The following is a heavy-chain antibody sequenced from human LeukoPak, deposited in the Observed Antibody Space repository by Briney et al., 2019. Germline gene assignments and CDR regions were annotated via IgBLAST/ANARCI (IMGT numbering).Heavy chain of an antibody. V-gene: IGHV3-30*03. CDR2: ISYDGSNK. Sequence: GGSLRLSCAASGFTFSSYGMHWVRQAPGKGLEWVAVISYDGSNKYYADSVKGRFTISRDNSKNTLYLQMNSLRAEDTAVYYCARDRRDGGYNPGDPRGFANWGQGTLVTVSS. J-gene: IGHJ4*02. CDR1: GFTFSSYG. CDR3: ARDRRDGGYNPGDPRGFAN. D-gene: IGHD5-24*01.